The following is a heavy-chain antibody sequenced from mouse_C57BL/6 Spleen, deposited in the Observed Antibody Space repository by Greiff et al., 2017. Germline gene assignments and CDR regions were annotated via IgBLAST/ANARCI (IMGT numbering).Heavy chain of an antibody. CDR1: GFTFSSYA. V-gene: IGHV5-9-1*02. Sequence: EVHLVESGEGLVKPGGSLKLSCAASGFTFSSYAMSWVRQTPEKRLEWVAYISSGGDYIYYADTVKGRFTISRDNARNTLYLQMSSLKSEDTAMYYCTREGYYGSSSMDYWGQGTSVTVSS. D-gene: IGHD1-1*01. J-gene: IGHJ4*01. CDR2: ISSGGDYI. CDR3: TREGYYGSSSMDY.